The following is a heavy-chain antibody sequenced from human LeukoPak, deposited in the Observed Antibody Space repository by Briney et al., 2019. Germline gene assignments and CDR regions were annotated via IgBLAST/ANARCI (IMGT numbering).Heavy chain of an antibody. Sequence: SETLSLTCTVSRYSISSANYWGWIRQPPGKGLEWIGSMYHSGSTYYNPSLKSRVTISVDTSENQFSLKLSSVTAADTAVYYCARCVVDCSGGSCYSYWFDPWGQGTLVTVSS. CDR1: RYSISSANY. V-gene: IGHV4-38-2*02. CDR3: ARCVVDCSGGSCYSYWFDP. CDR2: MYHSGST. J-gene: IGHJ5*02. D-gene: IGHD2-15*01.